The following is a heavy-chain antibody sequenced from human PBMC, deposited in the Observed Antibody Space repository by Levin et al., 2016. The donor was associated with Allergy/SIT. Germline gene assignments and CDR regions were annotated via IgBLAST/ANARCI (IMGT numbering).Heavy chain of an antibody. V-gene: IGHV4-39*01. J-gene: IGHJ6*02. Sequence: RQAPGKGLEWIGSIYYSGSTYYNPSLKSRVTISVDTSKNQFSLKLSSVTAADTAVYYCARGITIFGAVHGMDVWGQGTTVTVSS. CDR2: IYYSGST. D-gene: IGHD3-3*01. CDR3: ARGITIFGAVHGMDV.